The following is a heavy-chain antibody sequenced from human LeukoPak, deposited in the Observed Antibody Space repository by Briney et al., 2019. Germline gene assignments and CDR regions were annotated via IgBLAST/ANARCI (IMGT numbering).Heavy chain of an antibody. J-gene: IGHJ4*02. CDR2: IKQDGSET. D-gene: IGHD6-19*01. V-gene: IGHV3-7*01. CDR3: VREGTTVALFDY. CDR1: GFTFGDYA. Sequence: GGSLRLSCTTSGFTFGDYAINWVRQAPGKGLEWVANIKQDGSETYYVDPVKGRFTISRDNAKNSLYLQMHRLRAEDTAVYYCVREGTTVALFDYWGQGSLVTVSS.